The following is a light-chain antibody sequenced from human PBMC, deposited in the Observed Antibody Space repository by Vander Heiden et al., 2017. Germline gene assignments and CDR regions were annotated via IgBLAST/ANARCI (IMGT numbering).Light chain of an antibody. V-gene: IGKV3-20*01. CDR3: QQDCSSPKT. CDR2: GAS. CDR1: QSVSSSY. J-gene: IGKJ1*01. Sequence: EIVLTQSPVTLSLSPGERATLSCRASQSVSSSYLAWYQQKPGQAPRLLIYGASSRATGIPDRFSGSGSGTDFTLTISSLEPEDFAVYYCQQDCSSPKTFGQGTKLEIK.